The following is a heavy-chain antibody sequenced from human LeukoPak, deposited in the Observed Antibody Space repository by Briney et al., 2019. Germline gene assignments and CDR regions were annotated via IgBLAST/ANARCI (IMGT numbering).Heavy chain of an antibody. CDR3: ATSSSWYLSDY. CDR1: GFTFSSYE. J-gene: IGHJ4*02. Sequence: GGSLRLSCAASGFTFSSYEMNWVRQAPGKGLEWVAFIRYDGSNKYYADSVKGRFTISRDNSKNTLYLQMNSLRAEDTAVYYCATSSSWYLSDYWGQGTLVTVSS. V-gene: IGHV3-30*02. D-gene: IGHD6-13*01. CDR2: IRYDGSNK.